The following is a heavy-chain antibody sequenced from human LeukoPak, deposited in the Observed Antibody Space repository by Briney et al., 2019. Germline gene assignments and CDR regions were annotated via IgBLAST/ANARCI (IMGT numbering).Heavy chain of an antibody. V-gene: IGHV3-23*01. Sequence: GGSLRLSCAASGFTFSSYAMSWVRQAPGKGLEWVSAISGGGVGTYYADSVKGRFTNSRDNSENTLYLQINSLRAEDTAVYYCAKGSMLVAQTYDYWGQGTLVTVSS. D-gene: IGHD3-22*01. CDR3: AKGSMLVAQTYDY. CDR1: GFTFSSYA. CDR2: ISGGGVGT. J-gene: IGHJ4*02.